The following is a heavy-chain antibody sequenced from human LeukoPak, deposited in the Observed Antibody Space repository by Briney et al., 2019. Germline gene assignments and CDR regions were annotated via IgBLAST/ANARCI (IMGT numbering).Heavy chain of an antibody. CDR3: AKDPNPGRCSGGSCYLTWFDP. V-gene: IGHV3-23*01. CDR2: ISGSGGST. Sequence: GGTLRLSCAASGFTFSSYGMSWVRQAPGKGLEWVSAISGSGGSTYYADSVKGRFTISRDNSKNTLYLQMNSLRAEDTAVYYCAKDPNPGRCSGGSCYLTWFDPWGQGTLVTVSS. D-gene: IGHD2-15*01. J-gene: IGHJ5*02. CDR1: GFTFSSYG.